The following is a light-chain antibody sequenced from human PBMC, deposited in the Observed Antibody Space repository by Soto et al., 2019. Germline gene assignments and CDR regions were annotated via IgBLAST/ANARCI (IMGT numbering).Light chain of an antibody. Sequence: EIVLTQSPGTLSLSPGERATLSCTASQSVSSNYLAWYQQKPGQAPRLLIYGASSRATGIPDRFSGSGSGTDFTLTISSLEPEDFAVYYCQQYSGSPRTFGQGTKVEIK. CDR2: GAS. J-gene: IGKJ1*01. V-gene: IGKV3-20*01. CDR3: QQYSGSPRT. CDR1: QSVSSNY.